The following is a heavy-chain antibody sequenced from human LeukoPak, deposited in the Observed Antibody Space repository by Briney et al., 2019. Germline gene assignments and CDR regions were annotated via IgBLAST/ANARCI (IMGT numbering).Heavy chain of an antibody. D-gene: IGHD3-9*01. Sequence: GGSLRLSCAASGFTFSSYAMSWVRQAPGKGLEWASAISGSGGSTYYADSVKGRFTISRDNSKNTLYLQMNSLRAEDTAVYYCAKAESLRALRYFDWLYFDYWGQGTLVTVSS. V-gene: IGHV3-23*01. CDR3: AKAESLRALRYFDWLYFDY. CDR2: ISGSGGST. CDR1: GFTFSSYA. J-gene: IGHJ4*02.